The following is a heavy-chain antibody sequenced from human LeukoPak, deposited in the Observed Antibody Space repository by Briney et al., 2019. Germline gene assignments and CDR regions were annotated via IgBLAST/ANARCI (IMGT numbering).Heavy chain of an antibody. V-gene: IGHV4-59*11. Sequence: PETLSLTCTVSGGSTSSHFWSWIRQPPGKGLEWIGNIYTGGTTNYNPSLKSGVTISIDTSKNQLSLHLASVTAADTAVYYCTKATKWLAFDDWGRGTLVTVSS. J-gene: IGHJ4*02. D-gene: IGHD6-19*01. CDR1: GGSTSSHF. CDR2: IYTGGTT. CDR3: TKATKWLAFDD.